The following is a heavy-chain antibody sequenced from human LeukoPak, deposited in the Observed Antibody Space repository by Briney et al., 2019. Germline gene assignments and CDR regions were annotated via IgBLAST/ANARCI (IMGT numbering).Heavy chain of an antibody. CDR2: ISTTGTTI. CDR3: AKEGFDS. V-gene: IGHV3-48*01. CDR1: GFTFSAYH. Sequence: GGSLRLSCAASGFTFSAYHINWVRQAPGKGLEWISYISTTGTTIHYADSVKGRFAISRDNSKNTLYLQMNSLRAEDTAVYYCAKEGFDSWGQGTLVTVSS. J-gene: IGHJ4*02.